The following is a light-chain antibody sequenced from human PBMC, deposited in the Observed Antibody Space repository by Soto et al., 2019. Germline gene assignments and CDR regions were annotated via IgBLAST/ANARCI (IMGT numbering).Light chain of an antibody. CDR3: MQALQTPWT. CDR2: LGS. J-gene: IGKJ1*01. Sequence: DIVMTQSPLSLSVTPGEPASISCRSSQSLLHGNGYNYLDWYLQKSGQSPQLLIYLGSNRASGVPDRFSGSGSGTDFTLKISRVEAEDVGVYYCMQALQTPWTFGQGTKVEIK. CDR1: QSLLHGNGYNY. V-gene: IGKV2-28*01.